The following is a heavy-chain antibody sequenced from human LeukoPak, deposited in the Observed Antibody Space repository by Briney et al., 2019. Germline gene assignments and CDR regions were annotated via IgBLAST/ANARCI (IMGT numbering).Heavy chain of an antibody. CDR2: ISAYNGNT. V-gene: IGHV1-18*01. Sequence: ASAKVSCKDSGYTFTTYGISWVRLAPGQGLEWMGWISAYNGNTNYAQQLQGRVTMTTDTSMSTAYMELRSLRSDDTAVYYCARDLIAVRPGWFDPWGQGSLVTVSS. CDR3: ARDLIAVRPGWFDP. J-gene: IGHJ5*02. D-gene: IGHD6-6*01. CDR1: GYTFTTYG.